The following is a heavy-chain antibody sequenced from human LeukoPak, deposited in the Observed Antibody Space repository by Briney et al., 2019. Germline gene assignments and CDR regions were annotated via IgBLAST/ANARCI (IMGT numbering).Heavy chain of an antibody. V-gene: IGHV3-49*04. Sequence: GGSLRLSCAASGFTFSSYGMHWVRQAPGKGLEWVGFIRSKAYGGTTEYAASVKGRFTISRDDSKSIAYLQMNSLKTEDTAVYYCTRESFFMGYYYYMDVWGKGTTVTVSS. CDR2: IRSKAYGGTT. D-gene: IGHD3-10*01. CDR3: TRESFFMGYYYYMDV. J-gene: IGHJ6*03. CDR1: GFTFSSYG.